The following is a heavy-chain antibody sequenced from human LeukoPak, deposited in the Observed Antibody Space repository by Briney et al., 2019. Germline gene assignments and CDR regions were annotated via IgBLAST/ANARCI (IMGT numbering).Heavy chain of an antibody. CDR3: ARDGPRGDYYYYMDV. J-gene: IGHJ6*03. CDR2: INSDGSST. CDR1: GFTFSSYW. D-gene: IGHD1-26*01. V-gene: IGHV3-74*01. Sequence: PGGSLRLSCAASGFTFSSYWMHWVRQAPGKGLVWVSRINSDGSSTSYAASVKGRFTISRDNAKNTLYLQMNSLRSEDTAVYYCARDGPRGDYYYYMDVWGKGTTVTVSS.